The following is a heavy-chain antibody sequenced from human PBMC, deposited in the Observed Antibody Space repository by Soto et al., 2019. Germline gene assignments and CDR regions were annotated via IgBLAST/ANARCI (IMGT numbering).Heavy chain of an antibody. CDR1: GDSVSSNTVA. D-gene: IGHD2-15*01. Sequence: SQTLSLTCAISGDSVSSNTVAWNWFRQSPSRGLEWLGRTYYRSKWYNDYAVSVKSRITINPDTSKNQFSLQLNSVTPEDTAVYYCARGAGYCSGGSCYLYYYYYGMDVSGQGTTVTVSS. V-gene: IGHV6-1*01. CDR3: ARGAGYCSGGSCYLYYYYYGMDV. J-gene: IGHJ6*02. CDR2: TYYRSKWYN.